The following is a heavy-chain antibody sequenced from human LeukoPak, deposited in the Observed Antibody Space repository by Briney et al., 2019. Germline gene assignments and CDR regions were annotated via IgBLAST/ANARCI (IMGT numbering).Heavy chain of an antibody. CDR1: GFTSSSYA. CDR2: ISGSGGST. J-gene: IGHJ4*02. V-gene: IGHV3-23*01. Sequence: PGGSLRLSCEASGFTSSSYAMSWVRQAPGKGLEWVSVISGSGGSTYYADSEKGRFTISRDNSKNTLYLQMNSLRAEDTAVYHCAKDVGSGYTYFDFWGQGTLVTVSS. CDR3: AKDVGSGYTYFDF. D-gene: IGHD3-22*01.